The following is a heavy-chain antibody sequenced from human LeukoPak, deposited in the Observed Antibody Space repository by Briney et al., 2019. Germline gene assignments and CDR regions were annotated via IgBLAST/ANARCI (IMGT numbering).Heavy chain of an antibody. CDR3: ASNLDSSSWYGVYYYYGMDV. Sequence: ASVKVSCKASGYTFTSYDINWVRQATGQGLEWMGWMNPNSGNTGYAQKFQGRVTMTRNTSISTAYMKLSSLRSEDTAVYYCASNLDSSSWYGVYYYYGMDVWGQGTTVTVSS. J-gene: IGHJ6*02. CDR2: MNPNSGNT. CDR1: GYTFTSYD. D-gene: IGHD6-13*01. V-gene: IGHV1-8*01.